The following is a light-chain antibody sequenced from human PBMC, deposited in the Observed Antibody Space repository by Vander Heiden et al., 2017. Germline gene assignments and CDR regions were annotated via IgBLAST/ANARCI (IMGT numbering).Light chain of an antibody. V-gene: IGLV3-21*02. CDR2: DYS. Sequence: YVLTQPPSVSVAPGQTARITCGGANVGSENFYWYLQTPGPAPVLVVHDYSDRPSGIPDRFSGSNSGTTATLTITRVEAGDEADYYCQVWDPPSDHVVFGGGTKLTVL. CDR3: QVWDPPSDHVV. J-gene: IGLJ2*01. CDR1: NVGSEN.